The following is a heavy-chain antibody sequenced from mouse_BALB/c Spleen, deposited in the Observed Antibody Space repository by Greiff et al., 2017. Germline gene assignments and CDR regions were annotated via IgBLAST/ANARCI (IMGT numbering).Heavy chain of an antibody. CDR1: GFTFTDYY. Sequence: EVKLMESGGGLVQPGGSLRLSCATSGFTFTDYYMSWVRQPPGKALEWLGFIRNKANGYTTEYSASVKGRFTISRDNSQSILYLQMNTLRAEDSATYYCARDGQGYFDYWGQGTTLTVSS. J-gene: IGHJ2*01. V-gene: IGHV7-3*02. CDR2: IRNKANGYTT. D-gene: IGHD3-3*01. CDR3: ARDGQGYFDY.